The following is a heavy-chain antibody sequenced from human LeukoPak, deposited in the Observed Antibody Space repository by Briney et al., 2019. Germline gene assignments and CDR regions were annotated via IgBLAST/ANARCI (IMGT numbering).Heavy chain of an antibody. CDR2: IKKDGIEK. V-gene: IGHV3-7*01. D-gene: IGHD3-16*01. J-gene: IGHJ4*02. CDR1: GFTFSSFW. CDR3: ASAPGLGY. Sequence: GGSLRLSCAASGFTFSSFWMSWVRQAPGKELEWVANIKKDGIEKYYAASVKGRFSISRDNAKNSLYLQMNSLTAGDTAVYYCASAPGLGYWGQGTLVTVS.